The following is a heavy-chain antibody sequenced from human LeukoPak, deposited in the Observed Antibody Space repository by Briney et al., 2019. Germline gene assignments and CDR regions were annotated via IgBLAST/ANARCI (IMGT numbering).Heavy chain of an antibody. CDR3: AREMRYSYGYTDYYYYYMDV. CDR2: INAGNGNT. V-gene: IGHV1-3*01. Sequence: ASVKVSCKASGYTFTSYAMHWVRQAPGQRLEWMGWINAGNGNTKYSQKFQGRVTMTRDTSISTAYMELSRLRSDDTAVYYCAREMRYSYGYTDYYYYYMDVWGKGTTVTVSS. J-gene: IGHJ6*03. CDR1: GYTFTSYA. D-gene: IGHD5-18*01.